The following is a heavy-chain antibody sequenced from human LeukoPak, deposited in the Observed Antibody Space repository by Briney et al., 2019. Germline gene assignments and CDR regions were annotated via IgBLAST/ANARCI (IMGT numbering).Heavy chain of an antibody. J-gene: IGHJ4*02. CDR2: IHYSGNT. D-gene: IGHD3-3*01. CDR1: GGSTSSSNYY. Sequence: SETLSLTCTVSGGSTSSSNYYWGWIRQLPGKGLEWIGGIHYSGNTYYNPSLKSRVTISNDTSKNQFSLKLSSVTAADTAVYYCARLGAGPTYYDFWSGYSSFYFDYWGQGTLVTVSS. CDR3: ARLGAGPTYYDFWSGYSSFYFDY. V-gene: IGHV4-39*01.